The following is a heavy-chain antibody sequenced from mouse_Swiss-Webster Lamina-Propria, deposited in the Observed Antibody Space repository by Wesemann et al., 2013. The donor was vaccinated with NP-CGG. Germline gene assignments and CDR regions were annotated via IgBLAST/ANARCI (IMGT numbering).Heavy chain of an antibody. CDR2: ISYSGST. CDR1: GYSITSDYA. Sequence: VKPSQSLSLTCTVTGYSITSDYAWNWIRQFPGNKLEWMGYISYSGSTSYNPSLKSRISITRDTSKNQFFLQLNSVTTEDTATYYCARLRANAMDYWGQGTSVTVSS. J-gene: IGHJ4*01. V-gene: IGHV3-2*02. CDR3: ARLRANAMDY. D-gene: IGHD3-3*01.